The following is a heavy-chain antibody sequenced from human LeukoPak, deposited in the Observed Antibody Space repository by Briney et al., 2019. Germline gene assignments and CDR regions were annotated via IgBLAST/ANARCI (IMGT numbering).Heavy chain of an antibody. D-gene: IGHD3-22*01. V-gene: IGHV3-73*01. Sequence: GGSLRLSCAASGFTVSSNYMSWVRQAPGKGLEWVGRIRSKANNYATAYAASVKGRFTISRDDSKNTAYLQMNSLKTEDTAVYYCVADSRGYAAFDIWGQGTMVTVSS. CDR3: VADSRGYAAFDI. CDR2: IRSKANNYAT. J-gene: IGHJ3*02. CDR1: GFTVSSNY.